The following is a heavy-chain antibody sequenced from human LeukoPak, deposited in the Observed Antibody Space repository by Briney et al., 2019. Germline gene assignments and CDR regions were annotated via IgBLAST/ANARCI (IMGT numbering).Heavy chain of an antibody. CDR3: AKVVIGELGAYYFDY. D-gene: IGHD3-10*01. CDR2: ISGSGGST. Sequence: GGSLRLSCAPSAFTFSSYAMSWVRQAPGEELEWVSAISGSGGSTYYADSVKGRFTISGDNSKNTLYLQMNSLRAEDTAVYYCAKVVIGELGAYYFDYWGQGTLVTVSS. J-gene: IGHJ4*02. CDR1: AFTFSSYA. V-gene: IGHV3-23*01.